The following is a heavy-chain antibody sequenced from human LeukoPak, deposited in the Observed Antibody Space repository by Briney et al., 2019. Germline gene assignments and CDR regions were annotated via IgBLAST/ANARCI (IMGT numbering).Heavy chain of an antibody. D-gene: IGHD1-26*01. CDR2: ISYDGSNK. J-gene: IGHJ3*02. CDR3: ARGGSYYGDAFDI. V-gene: IGHV3-30-3*01. CDR1: GFTFSSYA. Sequence: GGSLRLSCAASGFTFSSYAMHWVRQAPGKGLEWVAVISYDGSNKYYADSVKGRFTISRDNAMNSLYLQMNSLRAEDTAVYYCARGGSYYGDAFDIWGQGTMVTVSS.